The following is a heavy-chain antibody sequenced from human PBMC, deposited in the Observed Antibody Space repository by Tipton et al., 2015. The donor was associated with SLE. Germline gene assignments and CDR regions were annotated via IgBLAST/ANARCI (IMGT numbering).Heavy chain of an antibody. CDR3: ARDTRGTGGYFDL. Sequence: LRLSCAVYGGSFSGYYWSWIRQPPGKGLEWIGEINHSGSTNYNPSLKSRVTISVDTSKNQFSLKLSSVTAADTAVYCCARDTRGTGGYFDLWGRGTLVTVSS. CDR1: GGSFSGYY. D-gene: IGHD3-10*01. J-gene: IGHJ2*01. CDR2: INHSGST. V-gene: IGHV4-34*01.